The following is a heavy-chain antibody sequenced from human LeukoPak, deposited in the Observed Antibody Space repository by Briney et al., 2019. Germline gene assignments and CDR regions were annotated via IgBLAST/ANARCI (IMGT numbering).Heavy chain of an antibody. CDR1: GGSISSYY. CDR2: IYYSGST. J-gene: IGHJ2*01. D-gene: IGHD1-26*01. Sequence: SETLSLTCTVSGGSISSYYWSWILQPTGKGLEWIGYIYYSGSTNYNPSLKSRVTISVDTSKNQFSLKLSSVTAADTAVYYCARRWELPYWYFDLWGRGTLVTVSS. CDR3: ARRWELPYWYFDL. V-gene: IGHV4-59*08.